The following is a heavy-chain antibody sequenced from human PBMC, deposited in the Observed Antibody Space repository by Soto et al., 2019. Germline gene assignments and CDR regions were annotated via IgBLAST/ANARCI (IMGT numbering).Heavy chain of an antibody. CDR2: VSHDGRNT. CDR3: ARGGRQWMVTSAFNY. D-gene: IGHD6-19*01. Sequence: VQLVASGGGVVQPGRSLRLSCAASGFTFSDYAMHWVRQAPGKGLEWVAVVSHDGRNTHYADSVKGRFTISRESSKNRVSLEMTSLRVEETAVYYCARGGRQWMVTSAFNYWGQGALVTVSA. J-gene: IGHJ4*02. CDR1: GFTFSDYA. V-gene: IGHV3-30*03.